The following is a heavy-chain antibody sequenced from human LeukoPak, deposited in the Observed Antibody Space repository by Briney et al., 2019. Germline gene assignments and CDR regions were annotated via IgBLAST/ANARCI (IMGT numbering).Heavy chain of an antibody. Sequence: PGGSLRLSCAASGFTVSSNYMSWDRQAPGKGLEWVAVIYRGGSTYYADFVKGRFTISRDNSKNTLFLQMNSLRAEDTAVFYCARSRLDAFDIWGQGTLVTVSS. CDR2: IYRGGST. J-gene: IGHJ3*02. D-gene: IGHD6-19*01. CDR1: GFTVSSNY. CDR3: ARSRLDAFDI. V-gene: IGHV3-53*01.